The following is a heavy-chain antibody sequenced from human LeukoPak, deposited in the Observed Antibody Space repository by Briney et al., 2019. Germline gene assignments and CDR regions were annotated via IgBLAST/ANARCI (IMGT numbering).Heavy chain of an antibody. D-gene: IGHD5-24*01. V-gene: IGHV3-48*01. CDR3: ARGDGSNFRSPFDY. J-gene: IGHJ4*02. CDR1: GFTFTTYS. CDR2: ISGTGNTI. Sequence: PGGSLRLSCAASGFTFTTYSMNWVRQAPGKGLEWVSYISGTGNTIYYADSVKARFTISRDNANNSLYLQMNSLRAEDTAVYFCARGDGSNFRSPFDYWGQGTLVTVSS.